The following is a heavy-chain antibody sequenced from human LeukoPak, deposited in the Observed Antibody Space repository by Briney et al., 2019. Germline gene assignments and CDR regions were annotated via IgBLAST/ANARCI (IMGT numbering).Heavy chain of an antibody. CDR2: IIPIFGTA. J-gene: IGHJ6*03. CDR1: GYTFTSYG. Sequence: SVKVSCKASGYTFTSYGISWVRQAPGQGLEWMGGIIPIFGTANYAQKFQGRVTITADESTSTAYMELSSLRSEDTAVYYCARELGGVRGAYYYYYYMDVWGKGTTVTISS. CDR3: ARELGGVRGAYYYYYYMDV. V-gene: IGHV1-69*13. D-gene: IGHD3-10*01.